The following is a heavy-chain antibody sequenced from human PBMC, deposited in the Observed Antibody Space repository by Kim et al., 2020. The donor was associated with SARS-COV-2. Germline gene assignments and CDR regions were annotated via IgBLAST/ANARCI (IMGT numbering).Heavy chain of an antibody. J-gene: IGHJ6*02. CDR3: ARKRITYYGMDV. V-gene: IGHV4-39*01. Sequence: YCSPSLKSRVTISVDTSKNQFSLKLSSVTAADTAVYYCARKRITYYGMDVWGQGTTVTVSS. D-gene: IGHD3-10*01.